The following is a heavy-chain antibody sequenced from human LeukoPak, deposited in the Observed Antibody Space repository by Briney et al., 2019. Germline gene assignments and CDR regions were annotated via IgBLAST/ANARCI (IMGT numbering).Heavy chain of an antibody. D-gene: IGHD3-22*01. CDR1: GFTFTTYW. CDR3: AKDRGSSGQGPDY. Sequence: GGSLRLSCAASGFTFTTYWMSWVRQAPGKGLEWVASIIQDGSEKYYVDSVKGRFTISRDNAKNSLYLQMNSLRAEDTALYYCAKDRGSSGQGPDYWGQGTLVTVSS. CDR2: IIQDGSEK. J-gene: IGHJ4*02. V-gene: IGHV3-7*03.